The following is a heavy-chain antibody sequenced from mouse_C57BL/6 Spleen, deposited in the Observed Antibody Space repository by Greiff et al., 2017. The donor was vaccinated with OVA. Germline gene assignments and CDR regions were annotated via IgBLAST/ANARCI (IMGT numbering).Heavy chain of an antibody. J-gene: IGHJ4*01. CDR2: IYPGDGDT. Sequence: VKLVESGPELVKPGASVKISCKASGYAFSSSWMNWVKQRPGKGLEWIGRIYPGDGDTNYNGKFKGKATLTADKSSSTAYMQLSSLTSEDSAVYFCAFYYGSSYAMDYWGQGTSVTVSS. CDR3: AFYYGSSYAMDY. V-gene: IGHV1-82*01. D-gene: IGHD1-1*01. CDR1: GYAFSSSW.